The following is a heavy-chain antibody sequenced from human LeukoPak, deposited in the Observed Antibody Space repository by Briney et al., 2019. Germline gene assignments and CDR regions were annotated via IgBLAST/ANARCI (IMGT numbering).Heavy chain of an antibody. Sequence: PSETPSLTCALYGGSFSNYYWSWIRQPPGKGLEWIGEIHPYGFTNFNPSLKSRVSISVDTSKNQFSLKLTSVTAADTAVYYCSRGSDESKTGDTWGQGSLVTVSS. CDR3: SRGSDESKTGDT. V-gene: IGHV4-34*01. CDR1: GGSFSNYY. CDR2: IHPYGFT. D-gene: IGHD3-9*01. J-gene: IGHJ5*02.